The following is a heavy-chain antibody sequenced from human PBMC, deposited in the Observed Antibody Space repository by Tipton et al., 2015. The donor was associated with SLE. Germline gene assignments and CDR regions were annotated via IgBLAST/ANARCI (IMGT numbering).Heavy chain of an antibody. CDR3: ARDSSGWLYYYYGMDV. Sequence: TLSLTCAVYGGSVSGHYWSWIRQPPGKGLEWIGEINHSGRTNYNPSLKSRVTISVDTSKNQFSLKLSSVTAADTAVYYCARDSSGWLYYYYGMDVWGQGTTVTVSS. J-gene: IGHJ6*02. CDR2: INHSGRT. D-gene: IGHD6-19*01. V-gene: IGHV4-34*01. CDR1: GGSVSGHY.